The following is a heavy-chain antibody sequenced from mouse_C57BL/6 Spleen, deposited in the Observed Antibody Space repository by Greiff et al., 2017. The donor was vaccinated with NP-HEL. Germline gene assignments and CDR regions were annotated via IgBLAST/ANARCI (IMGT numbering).Heavy chain of an antibody. CDR3: ARKPHYYGSSYAMDY. D-gene: IGHD1-1*01. V-gene: IGHV1-50*01. CDR1: GYTFTSYW. J-gene: IGHJ4*01. CDR2: IDPSDSYT. Sequence: QVQLQQPGAELVKPGASVKLSCKASGYTFTSYWMQWVKQRPGQGLEWIGEIDPSDSYTNYNQKFKGKATLTVETSSSTAYMQLSSLTSEDSAVYYCARKPHYYGSSYAMDYWGQGTSVTVSS.